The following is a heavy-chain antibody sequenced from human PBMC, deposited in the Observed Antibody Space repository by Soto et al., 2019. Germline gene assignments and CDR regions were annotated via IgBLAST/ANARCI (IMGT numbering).Heavy chain of an antibody. V-gene: IGHV4-59*01. J-gene: IGHJ4*02. CDR2: IYYSGTP. Sequence: QVQLQESGPGLVKPSETLSLTCTVSGGSISSYYWSWIRQPPGKGLEWIGYIYYSGTPNYNPSLRSRVTISLHTSKNQFSLKLSSVTAADTAVYYCATESGYSSSWYSFDSWGQGTLVTVSS. CDR1: GGSISSYY. D-gene: IGHD6-13*01. CDR3: ATESGYSSSWYSFDS.